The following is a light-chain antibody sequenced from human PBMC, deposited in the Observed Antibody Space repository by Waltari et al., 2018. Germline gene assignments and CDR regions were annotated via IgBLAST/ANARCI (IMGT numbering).Light chain of an antibody. CDR3: QQYDNYWT. Sequence: DIQMTQSPSTLSASVGDRVTITCRASQSITNWLAWYQQKPGKATKLLIYKASNLESGVPSRVSGSGSVTEFTLTSSSLQPDDVATYYCQQYDNYWTFGQGTKVEIK. V-gene: IGKV1-5*03. CDR2: KAS. J-gene: IGKJ1*01. CDR1: QSITNW.